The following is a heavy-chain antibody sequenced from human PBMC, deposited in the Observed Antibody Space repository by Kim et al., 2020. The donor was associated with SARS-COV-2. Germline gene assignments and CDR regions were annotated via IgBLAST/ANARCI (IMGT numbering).Heavy chain of an antibody. CDR2: IAKADVT. J-gene: IGHJ1*01. CDR3: SRGAAVGPGQYH. D-gene: IGHD2-8*02. CDR1: GFTISTYD. V-gene: IGHV3-13*01. Sequence: GGSLRLSCSASGFTISTYDMNWVRQSPTKRLEWVAAIAKADVTYYRASVKGRLIAFSDDATNYALLLHISMSAADTTLFYCSRGAAVGPGQYHWG.